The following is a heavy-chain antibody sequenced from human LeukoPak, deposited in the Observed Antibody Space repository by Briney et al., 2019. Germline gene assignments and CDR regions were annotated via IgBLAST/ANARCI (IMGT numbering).Heavy chain of an antibody. Sequence: PGRSLRLSCAASGFTFDDYAMHWVRQAPGKGLEWVSGISWNSGSIGYADSVKGRFTISRDNAKNSLYLQMNSLRAEDMALYYCAKVSRRYSGYDLAAFDIWGQGTMVTVSS. D-gene: IGHD5-12*01. CDR3: AKVSRRYSGYDLAAFDI. J-gene: IGHJ3*02. V-gene: IGHV3-9*03. CDR1: GFTFDDYA. CDR2: ISWNSGSI.